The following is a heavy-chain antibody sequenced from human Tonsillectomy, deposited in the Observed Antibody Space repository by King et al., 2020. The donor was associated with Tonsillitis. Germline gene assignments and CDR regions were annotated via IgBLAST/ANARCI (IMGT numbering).Heavy chain of an antibody. D-gene: IGHD1-26*01. CDR2: ITWDGGST. CDR1: GFTFDDYT. J-gene: IGHJ4*02. CDR3: AKDRGPSGTSGFDY. Sequence: VQLVESGGVVVQPGGSLRLSCAASGFTFDDYTMHWVRQAPGKGLEWVSLITWDGGSTYYSDSVKGRITISRDNRKNSLYLQMNSLRTEDTALYYCAKDRGPSGTSGFDYWGQGTLVTVSS. V-gene: IGHV3-43*01.